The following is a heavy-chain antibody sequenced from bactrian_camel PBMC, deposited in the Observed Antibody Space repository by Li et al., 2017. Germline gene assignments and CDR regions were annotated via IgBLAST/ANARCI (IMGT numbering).Heavy chain of an antibody. CDR2: TISGGGRT. CDR1: GYNYSRRC. CDR3: AAGTRIIVGDYCDGITT. D-gene: IGHD3*01. Sequence: HVQLVESGGGSVQAGGSLRLTCRASGYNYSRRCMGWFRQAPGKGLEWVSTISGGGRTSYAGSVKGRFTISRDNAKNTLYLQLNSLKTEDTAMYYCAAGTRIIVGDYCDGITTWGQGTQVTVS. J-gene: IGHJ6*01. V-gene: IGHV3S26*01.